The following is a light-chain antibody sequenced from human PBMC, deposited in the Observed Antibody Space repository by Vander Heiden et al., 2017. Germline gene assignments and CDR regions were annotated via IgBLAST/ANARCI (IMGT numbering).Light chain of an antibody. Sequence: ELVMTPSPATLSVSPGERATLSCRASQSVSSNLAWYQQKPGQAPRLLIYGASTRATGIPARFSGSGSGTEFTLTISSLQSEDFAVYYCQQYNNWPYTFGQGTKLEIK. CDR3: QQYNNWPYT. CDR1: QSVSSN. V-gene: IGKV3-15*01. CDR2: GAS. J-gene: IGKJ2*01.